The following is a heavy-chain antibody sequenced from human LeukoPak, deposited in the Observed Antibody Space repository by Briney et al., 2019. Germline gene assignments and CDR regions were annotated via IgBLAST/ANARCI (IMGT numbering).Heavy chain of an antibody. CDR2: LSGGGGST. CDR3: AKGYCGSRSCYLFDH. CDR1: GITFSSYA. Sequence: PGGSLRLSCAASGITFSSYAMSWVRLAPGKGLEWVTALSGGGGSTYYADSVKGRFTISRDDSKNTLHLQMDSLRAEDTAVYYCAKGYCGSRSCYLFDHWGQGTLATVSS. V-gene: IGHV3-23*01. J-gene: IGHJ4*02. D-gene: IGHD2-2*01.